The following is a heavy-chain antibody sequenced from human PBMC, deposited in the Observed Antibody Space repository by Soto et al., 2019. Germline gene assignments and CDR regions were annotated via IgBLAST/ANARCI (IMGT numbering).Heavy chain of an antibody. D-gene: IGHD4-17*01. V-gene: IGHV4-61*01. Sequence: SETLSLTCTVSGGSVSSGSYYWSWIRQPPGKGLEWIGYIYYSGSTNYNPSLKSRVTISVDTSKNQFSLKLSSVTAADTAVYYCARANNYGDNDYWGQGTLVTSPQ. CDR2: IYYSGST. J-gene: IGHJ4*02. CDR1: GGSVSSGSYY. CDR3: ARANNYGDNDY.